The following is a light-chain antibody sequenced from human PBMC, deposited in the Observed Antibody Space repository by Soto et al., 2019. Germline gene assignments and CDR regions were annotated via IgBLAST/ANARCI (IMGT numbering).Light chain of an antibody. Sequence: IELRQSPARLSLSPVARDPLXCRASQSVDSSYLAWYQQKPGQAPRLLIYGASSRATGIPDRFSGSGSGTDFTLTISRLEPEDFAVYYCQQYGSSGTFGQGTKVDIK. CDR2: GAS. J-gene: IGKJ1*01. V-gene: IGKV3-20*01. CDR1: QSVDSSY. CDR3: QQYGSSGT.